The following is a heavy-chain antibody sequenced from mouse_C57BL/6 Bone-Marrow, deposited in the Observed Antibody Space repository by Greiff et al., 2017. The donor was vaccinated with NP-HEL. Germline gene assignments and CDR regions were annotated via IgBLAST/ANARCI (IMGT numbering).Heavy chain of an antibody. D-gene: IGHD2-4*01. CDR3: ARGLRRFAY. V-gene: IGHV1-69*01. Sequence: VQLQQPGAELVMPGASVKLSCKASGYTFTSYWMHWVKQRPGQGLEWIGEIDPSGSYTNYNQKFKGKSTLTVDKSSSTAYMQLSSLTSEDSAVYYCARGLRRFAYWGQGTLVTVSA. J-gene: IGHJ3*01. CDR2: IDPSGSYT. CDR1: GYTFTSYW.